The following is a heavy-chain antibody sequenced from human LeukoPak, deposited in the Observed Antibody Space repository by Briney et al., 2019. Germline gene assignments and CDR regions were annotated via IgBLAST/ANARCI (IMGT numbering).Heavy chain of an antibody. CDR3: ASDLGYCSGGSCSNWFDP. Sequence: ASVKVSCKASGYTFTSYDINWVRQATGQGLEWMGWMNPNSGNTGYAQKFQGRVTMTRNTSISTAYMELSSLRSEDTAVYYCASDLGYCSGGSCSNWFDPWGQGTLVTVSS. V-gene: IGHV1-8*01. CDR2: MNPNSGNT. D-gene: IGHD2-15*01. J-gene: IGHJ5*02. CDR1: GYTFTSYD.